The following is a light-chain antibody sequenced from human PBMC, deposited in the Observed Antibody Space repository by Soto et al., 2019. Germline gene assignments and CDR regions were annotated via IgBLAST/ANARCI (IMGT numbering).Light chain of an antibody. CDR2: DVS. CDR3: SSYAGTHIV. Sequence: SALNQPPSASGSPGQSVALSCTGTSSDVGGYDYVSWYQQYPGKAPKLMIYDVSKRPSGVPDRFSGSKSGNTASLTVSGLQAEDEADYYCSSYAGTHIVFGTGTKVTVL. J-gene: IGLJ1*01. CDR1: SSDVGGYDY. V-gene: IGLV2-8*01.